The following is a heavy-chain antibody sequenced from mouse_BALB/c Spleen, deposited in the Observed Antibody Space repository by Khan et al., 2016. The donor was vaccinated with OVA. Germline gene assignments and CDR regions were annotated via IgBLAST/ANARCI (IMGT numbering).Heavy chain of an antibody. V-gene: IGHV1S136*01. J-gene: IGHJ3*01. CDR2: INPDNAGT. Sequence: LQQSGPELVEPGASVKMSCKASGYTFTNYVIHWVKQKPGQGLEWIGYINPDNAGTRYNEKLKGKATLTSDISSTTAYMELSSLTSEDSAVYYCAREASSWDFSFPYWGQGTLVTVSA. CDR3: AREASSWDFSFPY. D-gene: IGHD4-1*01. CDR1: GYTFTNYV.